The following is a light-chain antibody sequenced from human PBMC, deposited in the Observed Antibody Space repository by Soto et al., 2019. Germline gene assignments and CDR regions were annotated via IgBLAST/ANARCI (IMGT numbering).Light chain of an antibody. V-gene: IGKV3-20*01. CDR1: QRVSGSY. Sequence: DIVLTQSPGTLSLSPGETATVSCRASQRVSGSYLAWYQQKLGQPPRLLIYGASGRATGIPDRSSGSGSGTDFTLTISRLEPEDAAVYYCHQYGGSPRTFGQGTKVQI. CDR2: GAS. CDR3: HQYGGSPRT. J-gene: IGKJ1*01.